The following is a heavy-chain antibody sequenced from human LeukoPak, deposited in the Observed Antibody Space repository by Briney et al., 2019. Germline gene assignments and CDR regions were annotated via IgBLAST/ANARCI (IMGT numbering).Heavy chain of an antibody. CDR2: IIPIFGTA. J-gene: IGHJ4*02. CDR3: ARLMVRGVITTDY. D-gene: IGHD3-10*01. Sequence: SVKVSCKASGGTFSSYAISWVRQAPGQGLEWMGGIIPIFGTANYAQKFQGRVTITADESTSTAYMELSSLRSEDTAVYYCARLMVRGVITTDYWGQGTLVTVSS. V-gene: IGHV1-69*13. CDR1: GGTFSSYA.